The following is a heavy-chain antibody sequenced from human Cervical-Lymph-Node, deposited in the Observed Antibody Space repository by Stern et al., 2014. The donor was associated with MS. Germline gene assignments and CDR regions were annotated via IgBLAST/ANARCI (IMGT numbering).Heavy chain of an antibody. J-gene: IGHJ2*01. CDR3: ARGVTYCGGDCYGWYFDL. CDR1: GFTFSSYA. V-gene: IGHV3-64*01. Sequence: EMQLVESGGCLVQPGGSLRLSCAASGFTFSSYAMHWVRQAPGKGLEYVSVISSNGGSTYYANSVKGRFTISRDNSKNTLYLHMGSLRVEDMAVYYCARGVTYCGGDCYGWYFDLWGRGTLVTVSS. D-gene: IGHD2-21*02. CDR2: ISSNGGST.